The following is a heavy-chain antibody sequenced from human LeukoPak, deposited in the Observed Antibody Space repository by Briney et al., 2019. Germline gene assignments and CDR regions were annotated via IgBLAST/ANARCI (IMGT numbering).Heavy chain of an antibody. Sequence: SETLSLTCTVSGGSISSSSYYWGWIRQPPGKGLEWIGSIYYSGSTYYNPSLKSRVTISVDTSKNQFSLKLTSVTAADTGVYYCASDERNFDYWGQGTLVTVAS. J-gene: IGHJ4*02. V-gene: IGHV4-39*01. CDR2: IYYSGST. CDR3: ASDERNFDY. D-gene: IGHD2/OR15-2a*01. CDR1: GGSISSSSYY.